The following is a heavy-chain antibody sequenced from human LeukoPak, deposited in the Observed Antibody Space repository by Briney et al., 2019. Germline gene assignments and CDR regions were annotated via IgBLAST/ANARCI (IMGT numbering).Heavy chain of an antibody. Sequence: GGSLRLSCAASGFTFDDYAMHWVRQAPGKGLEWVSLISWDGGSTYYADSVKGRFTISRDNAKNSLYLQMNSLRAEDTAVYYCARETRTDYGDYFDYWGQGTLVTVSS. V-gene: IGHV3-43D*03. J-gene: IGHJ4*02. CDR3: ARETRTDYGDYFDY. CDR1: GFTFDDYA. D-gene: IGHD4-17*01. CDR2: ISWDGGST.